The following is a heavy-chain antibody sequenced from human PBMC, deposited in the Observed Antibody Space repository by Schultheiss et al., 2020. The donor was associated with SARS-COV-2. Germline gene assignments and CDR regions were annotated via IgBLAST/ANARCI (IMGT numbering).Heavy chain of an antibody. CDR2: ISYDGSNK. CDR3: TRGRITMKRIVGDAFDI. J-gene: IGHJ3*02. Sequence: GESLKISCAASGFTFSSYAMHWVRQAPGKGLEWVAVISYDGSNKYYADSVKGRFTISRDNSKNTLYLQMNSLRAEDTAVYYCTRGRITMKRIVGDAFDIWGQGTMVTVSS. D-gene: IGHD3-22*01. V-gene: IGHV3-30*04. CDR1: GFTFSSYA.